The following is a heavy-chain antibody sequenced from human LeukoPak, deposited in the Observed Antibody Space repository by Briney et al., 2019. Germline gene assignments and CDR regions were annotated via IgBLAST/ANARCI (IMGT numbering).Heavy chain of an antibody. CDR1: GGTFSSYA. CDR2: IIPIFGTA. V-gene: IGHV1-69*13. D-gene: IGHD3-10*01. J-gene: IGHJ6*02. Sequence: ASVKVSCKASGGTFSSYAISWVRQAPGQGLEWMGGIIPIFGTANYAQKFQGRVTITADESTSTAYMELSSLRSEDTAVYYCAINELLTPPYYYGMDVWGQGTTVTVSS. CDR3: AINELLTPPYYYGMDV.